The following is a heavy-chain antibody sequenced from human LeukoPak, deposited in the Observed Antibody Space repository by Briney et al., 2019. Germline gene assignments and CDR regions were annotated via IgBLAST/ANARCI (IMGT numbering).Heavy chain of an antibody. V-gene: IGHV1-2*02. CDR3: ARGGHYYGSGSYDGSIAP. D-gene: IGHD3-10*01. Sequence: ASVKVSCKASGYTFTGYYMHWVRQAPGQGLEWMGWINPNSGGTNYAQKFQGRVTMTRDTSISTAYMELSSLRSEDTAVYYCARGGHYYGSGSYDGSIAPWGQGTLVTVSS. J-gene: IGHJ5*02. CDR1: GYTFTGYY. CDR2: INPNSGGT.